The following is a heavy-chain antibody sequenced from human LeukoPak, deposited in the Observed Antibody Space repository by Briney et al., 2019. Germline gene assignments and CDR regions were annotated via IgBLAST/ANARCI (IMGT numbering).Heavy chain of an antibody. J-gene: IGHJ4*02. CDR1: GHTFTGYY. Sequence: GASVKVSCKAFGHTFTGYYVHWVRQAPGHGLEWMGWINPNSGSTSYAQKFQGRVTMTRDTSISTAYMELSRLKSDDTAVYYCARGDGYRYGYLGYCGQGTLVTVSS. CDR3: ARGDGYRYGYLGY. V-gene: IGHV1-2*02. CDR2: INPNSGST. D-gene: IGHD5-18*01.